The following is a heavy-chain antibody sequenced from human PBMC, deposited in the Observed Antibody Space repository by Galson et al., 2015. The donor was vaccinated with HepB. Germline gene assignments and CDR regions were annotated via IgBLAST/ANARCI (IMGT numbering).Heavy chain of an antibody. D-gene: IGHD2-21*02. Sequence: SLRLSCAASGFTFSSYSMNWVRQAPGKGLEWVSSISSSSTYIYYADSVRGRFTISRDNAKNSLYLQMNSLRAEDTTVYYCARGGAVTAGDAFDIWGQGTMVTVSS. CDR1: GFTFSSYS. J-gene: IGHJ3*02. V-gene: IGHV3-21*01. CDR3: ARGGAVTAGDAFDI. CDR2: ISSSSTYI.